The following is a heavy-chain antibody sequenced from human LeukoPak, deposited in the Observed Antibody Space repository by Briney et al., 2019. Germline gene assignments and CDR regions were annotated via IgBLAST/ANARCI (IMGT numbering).Heavy chain of an antibody. CDR2: IYYSGST. CDR1: GGSISSSSYY. V-gene: IGHV4-39*01. CDR3: ARITYYDSSGYYPRTTYYFDY. D-gene: IGHD3-22*01. J-gene: IGHJ4*02. Sequence: PSETLSLTCTVSGGSISSSSYYWGWIRQPPGQGLEWIGSIYYSGSTYYNPSLKSRVTISVDTSKNQFSLKLSSVTAADTAVYYCARITYYDSSGYYPRTTYYFDYWGQGTLVTVSS.